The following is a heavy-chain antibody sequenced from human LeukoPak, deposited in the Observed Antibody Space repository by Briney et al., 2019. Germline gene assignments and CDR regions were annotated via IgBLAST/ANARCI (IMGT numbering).Heavy chain of an antibody. V-gene: IGHV1-46*01. J-gene: IGHJ6*03. CDR2: INPSGGST. Sequence: ASVKVSCKASGYTFTSYYMHWVRQAPGQGLEWMGIINPSGGSTSYAQKFQGRVTMTRDMSTSTVYMELSSLKTEDTAVYCCTTDVAYYYYMNVWGKGTTVTVSS. CDR1: GYTFTSYY. CDR3: TTDVAYYYYMNV.